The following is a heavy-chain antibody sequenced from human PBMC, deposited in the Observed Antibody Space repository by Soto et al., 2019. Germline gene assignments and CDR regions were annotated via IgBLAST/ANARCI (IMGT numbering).Heavy chain of an antibody. J-gene: IGHJ4*02. CDR2: IYYSGST. D-gene: IGHD3-22*01. CDR3: ARLDKRDYYDSSGYHELPHYFDY. CDR1: GGSISSGGYY. V-gene: IGHV4-31*03. Sequence: SETLSLTCTVSGGSISSGGYYWSWIRQHPGKGLEWIGYIYYSGSTYYNPSLKSRVTISVDTSKNQFSLKLSSVTAADTAVYYCARLDKRDYYDSSGYHELPHYFDYWGQGTLVTVSS.